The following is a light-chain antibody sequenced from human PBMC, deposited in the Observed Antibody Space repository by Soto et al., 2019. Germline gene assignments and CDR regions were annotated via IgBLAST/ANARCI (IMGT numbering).Light chain of an antibody. CDR2: GNN. J-gene: IGLJ3*02. CDR3: AVWDDSLSGWV. CDR1: SSNIGRNF. V-gene: IGLV1-47*01. Sequence: QSVLTQPPSASGTPGQRVTISCFGSSSNIGRNFVYWHQQLPGTAPELVMSGNNQRPSGVPDRFSGSKSGTSASLAISGLRSEDEADYYCAVWDDSLSGWVFGGGTKLTVL.